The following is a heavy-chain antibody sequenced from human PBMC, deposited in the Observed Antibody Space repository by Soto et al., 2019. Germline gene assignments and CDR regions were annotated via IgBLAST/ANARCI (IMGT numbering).Heavy chain of an antibody. CDR3: GRHGSGSHFDS. D-gene: IGHD3-10*01. J-gene: IGHJ4*02. V-gene: IGHV4-39*01. CDR2: IYYSGST. CDR1: CASISIGGHY. Sequence: SETLSLTRTVSCASISIGGHYWRWIRQHPGKGLEWIGYIYYSGSTYYNPSLKSRITTSVDTSKNQFSLQLTSLTAADTAVYFCGRHGSGSHFDSWGQGMLVTVSS.